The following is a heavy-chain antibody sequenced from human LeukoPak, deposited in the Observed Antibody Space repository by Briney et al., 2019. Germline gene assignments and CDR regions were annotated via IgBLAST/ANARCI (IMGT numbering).Heavy chain of an antibody. V-gene: IGHV4-34*01. CDR2: INHSGST. CDR1: GGSFSGYY. J-gene: IGHJ4*02. Sequence: SETLSLTCAVYGGSFSGYYWSWIRQPPGKGLEWIGEINHSGSTNYDPSLKSRVTISVDTSKNQFSLKLSSVTAADTAVYYCARDQLNYYGSGSYPGGFDYWGQGTLVTVSS. CDR3: ARDQLNYYGSGSYPGGFDY. D-gene: IGHD3-10*01.